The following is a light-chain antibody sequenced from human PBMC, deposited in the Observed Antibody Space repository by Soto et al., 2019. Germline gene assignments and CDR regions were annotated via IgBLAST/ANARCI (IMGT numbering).Light chain of an antibody. CDR3: QQYQNLWT. J-gene: IGKJ1*01. CDR1: QTIYSN. Sequence: IGMPQSPATLSVSPGESVTLSCRASQTIYSNVAWYQQRPGQSPRLLIYHASSRATGIPARFSGSGSGTEFTLTINSLQSEDFAVYYCQQYQNLWTVGQGTKVDIK. V-gene: IGKV3-15*01. CDR2: HAS.